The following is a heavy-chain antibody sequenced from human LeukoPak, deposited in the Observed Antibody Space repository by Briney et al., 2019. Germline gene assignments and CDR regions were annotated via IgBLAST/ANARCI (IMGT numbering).Heavy chain of an antibody. CDR1: GYSFATSW. D-gene: IGHD6-19*01. J-gene: IGHJ5*02. CDR2: IYPGDSNT. Sequence: GESLKISCNGSGYSFATSWIGWVRQVPGKGLEWMGFIYPGDSNTRYSPSFQGRVTISADKSISTAYLQWSSLKASDTAIYYCARHETDSSGYLTSWFDPWGQGTLVTVSS. V-gene: IGHV5-51*01. CDR3: ARHETDSSGYLTSWFDP.